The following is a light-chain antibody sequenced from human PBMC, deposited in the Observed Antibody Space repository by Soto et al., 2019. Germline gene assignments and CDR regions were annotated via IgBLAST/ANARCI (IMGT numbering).Light chain of an antibody. CDR3: QQSYSNPRT. J-gene: IGKJ1*01. CDR2: AAT. Sequence: DIQMTQSPSSVSASVGDRVTITFPASQSISSYLNWYQHKPGKAPNLLIYAATTLQSGVPSRFSGSGSGTDFTLTISSLQPEDFATYYCQQSYSNPRTFGQGTKVDIK. CDR1: QSISSY. V-gene: IGKV1-39*01.